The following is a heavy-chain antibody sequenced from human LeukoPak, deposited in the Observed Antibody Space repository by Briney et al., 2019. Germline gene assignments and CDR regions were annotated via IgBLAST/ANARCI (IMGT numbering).Heavy chain of an antibody. J-gene: IGHJ6*02. CDR3: AREIYDSSGYYLGYYYYGMDV. D-gene: IGHD3-22*01. Sequence: PGGSLRLSCAASGFTFSSYAMHWVRQAPGKGLEWVAVISYDGSNKYYADSVKCRFTISRDNSKNTLYLQMNSLRAEDTAVYYCAREIYDSSGYYLGYYYYGMDVWGQGTAVTVSS. CDR1: GFTFSSYA. CDR2: ISYDGSNK. V-gene: IGHV3-30-3*01.